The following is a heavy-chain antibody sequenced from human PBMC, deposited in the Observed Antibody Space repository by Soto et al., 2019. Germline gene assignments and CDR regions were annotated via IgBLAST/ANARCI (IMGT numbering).Heavy chain of an antibody. J-gene: IGHJ4*02. CDR2: IYYTGST. D-gene: IGHD3-10*01. V-gene: IGHV4-59*01. Sequence: PSETLSLTCTVSGGSISSYYWSWIRQPPGKGLEWIGYIYYTGSTNYNPSLKSRVTISVDTSKTQFSLKLSSVTAADTAVYYCAKDAGWKISMIRGVTYYFDYWGQGTLVTVSS. CDR1: GGSISSYY. CDR3: AKDAGWKISMIRGVTYYFDY.